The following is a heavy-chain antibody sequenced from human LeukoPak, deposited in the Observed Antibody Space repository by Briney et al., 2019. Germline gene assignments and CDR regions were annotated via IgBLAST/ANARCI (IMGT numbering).Heavy chain of an antibody. J-gene: IGHJ5*02. Sequence: PSETLSLTCSVSGGSISSGGYYWSWIRQHPGKGLEWIGYIYYSGSTYYNPSLKSRVNISIDTSKSQFSLKLSSVIAADTAVYYRARAKTTGLLIAMFNWFDPWGQGTLVTVSS. D-gene: IGHD3/OR15-3a*01. CDR1: GGSISSGGYY. CDR3: ARAKTTGLLIAMFNWFDP. V-gene: IGHV4-31*03. CDR2: IYYSGST.